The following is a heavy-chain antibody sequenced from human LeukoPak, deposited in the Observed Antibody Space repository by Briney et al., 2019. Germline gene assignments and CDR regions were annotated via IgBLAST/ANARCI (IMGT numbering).Heavy chain of an antibody. CDR2: INPNSGAT. CDR1: RYTFTGYY. J-gene: IGHJ5*02. D-gene: IGHD6-13*01. Sequence: GPSVKVSCKASRYTFTGYYMHWVRQAPGQGLEWMGWINPNSGATNYAQKFQGRVTMTRDTSISTAFMELSSLRSDDAAVYYCARGGSSSSSWYEDWFDPWGQGTLVSVSS. V-gene: IGHV1-2*02. CDR3: ARGGSSSSSWYEDWFDP.